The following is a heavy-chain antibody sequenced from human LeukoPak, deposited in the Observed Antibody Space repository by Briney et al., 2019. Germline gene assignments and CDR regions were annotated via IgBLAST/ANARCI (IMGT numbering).Heavy chain of an antibody. D-gene: IGHD3-10*01. Sequence: SETLSLTCAVYGGSFSGYYWSWIRQPPGKGLEWIGSIYYGGSTDYNPSLKSRVTMSVDTSKNQFSLKLSSVTAADTAVYYCARQGYYGSGSSYDYYYYVMDVWGQGTTVTVSS. CDR2: IYYGGST. J-gene: IGHJ6*02. CDR3: ARQGYYGSGSSYDYYYYVMDV. V-gene: IGHV4-34*01. CDR1: GGSFSGYY.